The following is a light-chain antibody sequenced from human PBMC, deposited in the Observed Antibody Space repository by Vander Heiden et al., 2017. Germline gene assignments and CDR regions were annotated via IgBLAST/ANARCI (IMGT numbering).Light chain of an antibody. CDR1: QSVSSY. CDR3: QQRSTSPPWT. Sequence: EIVLTQSPATLSSSPAERATLACRASQSVSSYLAWYQQKPGQAPRLLIYDASNRATGLPARFSGSGSGTDFTLTISSLDPEDFAVYYCQQRSTSPPWTLGQGTKVEIK. CDR2: DAS. V-gene: IGKV3-11*01. J-gene: IGKJ1*01.